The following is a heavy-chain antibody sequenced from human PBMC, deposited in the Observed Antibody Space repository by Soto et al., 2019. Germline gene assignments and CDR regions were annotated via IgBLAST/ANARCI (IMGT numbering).Heavy chain of an antibody. D-gene: IGHD4-17*01. CDR2: IYWDDDK. CDR1: GFSLTTNGVG. Sequence: QITLKESGPPLVKPTQPLTLTCTFSGFSLTTNGVGVGWIRQPPGKALEWLAVIYWDDDKRYSPSLKSRLTITKDTSKNQVVLTMTNMDPVDTATYYCAHSNTVTTPGRWFDPWGQGTLVTVSS. CDR3: AHSNTVTTPGRWFDP. J-gene: IGHJ5*02. V-gene: IGHV2-5*02.